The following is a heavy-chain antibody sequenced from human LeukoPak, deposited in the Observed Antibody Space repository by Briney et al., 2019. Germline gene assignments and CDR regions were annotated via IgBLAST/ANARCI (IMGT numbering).Heavy chain of an antibody. Sequence: PSETLSLTCTVSSDSISGFYWSWIRQPAGKGLQWIGRISTGGSTNYNPSLKSRVTMSVDRSTNEFSLTVRSVTAADTALYYCARGLPSYGDYVDYYFYMDVWGKGTTVTVSS. CDR3: ARGLPSYGDYVDYYFYMDV. J-gene: IGHJ6*03. V-gene: IGHV4-4*07. D-gene: IGHD4-17*01. CDR1: SDSISGFY. CDR2: ISTGGST.